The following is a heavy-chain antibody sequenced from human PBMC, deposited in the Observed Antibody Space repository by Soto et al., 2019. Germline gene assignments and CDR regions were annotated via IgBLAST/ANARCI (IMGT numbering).Heavy chain of an antibody. V-gene: IGHV3-23*01. D-gene: IGHD1-26*01. Sequence: EVQLLESGGGLVQPGGSLRLSCAASGFTFSSYAMRWVRQAPVKGLEWVSAISGSGGSTYYADSVKGRFTISRDNSKNTLYLQMNSLRVEDTDVYYCARRGSGSYFDYWGQGTLVTVSS. CDR3: ARRGSGSYFDY. J-gene: IGHJ4*02. CDR1: GFTFSSYA. CDR2: ISGSGGST.